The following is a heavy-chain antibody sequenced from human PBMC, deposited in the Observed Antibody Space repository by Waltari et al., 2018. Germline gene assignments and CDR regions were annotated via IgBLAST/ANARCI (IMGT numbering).Heavy chain of an antibody. CDR1: GGSISRGGYS. D-gene: IGHD3-22*01. V-gene: IGHV4-30-2*01. CDR3: ARDQTYYYDSSGYPISTFDI. CDR2: IYHSGST. Sequence: QLQLQESGSGLVKPSQTLSLTCAVSGGSISRGGYSWSWIRQPPGTGLEWIGYIYHSGSTYYNPSLKSRVTISVDRSKNQFSLKLSSVTAADTAVYYCARDQTYYYDSSGYPISTFDIWGQGTMVTVSS. J-gene: IGHJ3*02.